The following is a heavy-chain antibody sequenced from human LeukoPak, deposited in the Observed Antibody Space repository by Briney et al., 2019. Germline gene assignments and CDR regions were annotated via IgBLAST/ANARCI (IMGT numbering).Heavy chain of an antibody. Sequence: SETLSLTCTISGYSFSSGYYWSWIRQPPGKGLEWIGYIYYSGSTNYNPSLKSRVTISVDTSKNQFSLKLSSVTAADTAVYYCARQGWAAAVFDYYYYMDVWGKGTTVTVSS. J-gene: IGHJ6*03. CDR2: IYYSGST. V-gene: IGHV4-61*01. D-gene: IGHD6-13*01. CDR1: GYSFSSGYY. CDR3: ARQGWAAAVFDYYYYMDV.